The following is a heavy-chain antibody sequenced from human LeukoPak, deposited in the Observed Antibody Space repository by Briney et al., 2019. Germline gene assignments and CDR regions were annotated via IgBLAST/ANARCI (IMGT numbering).Heavy chain of an antibody. CDR2: ISSSSSYI. Sequence: RSGGSLRLSCVSSGFSFSNYAMSWVRQAPGKGLEWVSSISSSSSYIYYADSVKGRFTISRDNAKNSLYLQMNSLRAEDTAVYYCLRDYGDYRADYWGQGTLVTVSS. J-gene: IGHJ4*02. D-gene: IGHD4-17*01. V-gene: IGHV3-21*01. CDR1: GFSFSNYA. CDR3: LRDYGDYRADY.